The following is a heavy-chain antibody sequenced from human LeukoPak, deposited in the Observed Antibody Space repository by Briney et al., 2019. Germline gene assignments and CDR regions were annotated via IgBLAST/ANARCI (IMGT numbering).Heavy chain of an antibody. J-gene: IGHJ5*02. CDR2: IDPESGDT. CDR3: AREEYSSGWYRGGWFDP. D-gene: IGHD6-19*01. CDR1: GGTFSSYA. Sequence: ASVKVSCKASGGTFSSYAISWVRQAPGQGLEWMGWIDPESGDTNYAQKFQDKITVTRDTYMKTGYMELSSLRYDDTAVYYCAREEYSSGWYRGGWFDPWGQGTQVTVSS. V-gene: IGHV1-2*02.